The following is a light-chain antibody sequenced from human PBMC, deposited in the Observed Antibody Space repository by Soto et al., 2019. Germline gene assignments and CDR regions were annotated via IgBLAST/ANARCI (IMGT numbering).Light chain of an antibody. V-gene: IGKV4-1*01. CDR1: QTVLYSSNNKNY. CDR2: WAS. Sequence: DIVMTQSPDSLAVSLGERATINCKSSQTVLYSSNNKNYLAWYQQKPGQPPKLLIYWASTRQSGVPDRFSGSGSGTDFTLTISSLEAEDVGVYYCQEYDSTPLTFGGGTKVELK. J-gene: IGKJ4*01. CDR3: QEYDSTPLT.